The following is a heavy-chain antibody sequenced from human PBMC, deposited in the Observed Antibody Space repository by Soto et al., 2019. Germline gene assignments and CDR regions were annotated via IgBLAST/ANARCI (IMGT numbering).Heavy chain of an antibody. CDR1: GFMFSAYW. J-gene: IGHJ4*02. D-gene: IGHD5-18*01. CDR2: IHGDGGKI. Sequence: PGGSLRLSCAASGFMFSAYWMSWVRQAPGKGLEWVANIHGDGGKIYYVDSVKGRFTISRDNAKRSLYLQMKSLRAEDTAVYYCARDFYGGYTYGYKDDYWGQGTLVTVSS. V-gene: IGHV3-7*01. CDR3: ARDFYGGYTYGYKDDY.